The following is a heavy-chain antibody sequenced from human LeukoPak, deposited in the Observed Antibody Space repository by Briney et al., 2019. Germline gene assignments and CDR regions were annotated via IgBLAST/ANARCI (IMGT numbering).Heavy chain of an antibody. CDR2: IYNSGGT. V-gene: IGHV4-38-2*01. CDR3: ARNSSGNYFDY. Sequence: SETLTLICAVSSNPNSNTDYWGWLRQTPGKELEWIGSIYNSGGTHCNPSLKSRDTISVDTPKNKFSLKLGSVTAADTAVYYCARNSSGNYFDYWGQGTLVTVSS. D-gene: IGHD1-26*01. CDR1: SNPNSNTDY. J-gene: IGHJ4*02.